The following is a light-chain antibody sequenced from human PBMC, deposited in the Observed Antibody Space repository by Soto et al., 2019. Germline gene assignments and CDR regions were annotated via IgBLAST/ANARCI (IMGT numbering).Light chain of an antibody. Sequence: DIQMTQSPSTLSASVGDRVTITCRASQSISSWLAWYQQKPGKAPKLLICDASSLESGVPSRFSGSGSGTEFTLTISSXQPDDFATYYCQQYNSYSGTFGQGTKVDTK. CDR1: QSISSW. V-gene: IGKV1-5*01. CDR2: DAS. CDR3: QQYNSYSGT. J-gene: IGKJ1*01.